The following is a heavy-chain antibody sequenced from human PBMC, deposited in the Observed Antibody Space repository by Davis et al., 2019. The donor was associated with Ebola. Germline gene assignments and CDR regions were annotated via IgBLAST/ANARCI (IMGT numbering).Heavy chain of an antibody. V-gene: IGHV3-53*01. CDR3: ARGDGYNFFDY. CDR1: GFTVSSHY. Sequence: PGGSLRLSCAASGFTVSSHYMSWVRQAPGKGLEWVSVFYAGGSTYYAESVKGRFTISRDNSKNTLNLHMNSLRAEDTAVYYCARGDGYNFFDYWGQGTLVTVSS. CDR2: FYAGGST. D-gene: IGHD5-24*01. J-gene: IGHJ4*02.